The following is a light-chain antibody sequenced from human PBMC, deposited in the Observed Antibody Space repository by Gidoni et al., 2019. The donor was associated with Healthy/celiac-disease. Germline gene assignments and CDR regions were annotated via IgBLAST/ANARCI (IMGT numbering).Light chain of an antibody. Sequence: EIVLTQSPGTLSLSPGERATLSCTASQSVSSSYLAWYQQKPGQAPRLRIYGASSRATGIPDRFSGSGSGTDFTLTISRLEPEDFAVYYCQQYGSSPWTFGQGTKVEIK. V-gene: IGKV3-20*01. J-gene: IGKJ1*01. CDR2: GAS. CDR1: QSVSSSY. CDR3: QQYGSSPWT.